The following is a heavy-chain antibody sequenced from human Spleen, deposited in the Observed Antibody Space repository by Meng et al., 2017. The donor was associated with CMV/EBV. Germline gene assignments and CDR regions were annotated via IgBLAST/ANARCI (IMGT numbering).Heavy chain of an antibody. Sequence: SETLSLTCIVSGGSTSGGHWWGWVRQPPGKGLEWITIIYYDGNTKYNPSLRSRVTISVDTSNKQVSLRLTSVTAADTAVYYCAREFLHSGGYYAFDYWGQGALVTVSS. V-gene: IGHV4/OR15-8*01. CDR1: GGSTSGGHW. D-gene: IGHD3-22*01. CDR3: AREFLHSGGYYAFDY. J-gene: IGHJ4*02. CDR2: IYYDGNT.